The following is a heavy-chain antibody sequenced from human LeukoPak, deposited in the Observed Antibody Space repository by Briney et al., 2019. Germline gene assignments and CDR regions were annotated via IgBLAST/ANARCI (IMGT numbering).Heavy chain of an antibody. Sequence: SETLSLTCTVSGGSISSSSYYWGWIRQPPEKGLEWIGSIYYSGSTYYNPSLKSRVTISVDTSKNQFSLKLSSVTAADTAVYYCASSDKIFGVVWDYWGQGTLVTVSS. CDR1: GGSISSSSYY. D-gene: IGHD3-3*01. V-gene: IGHV4-39*01. J-gene: IGHJ4*02. CDR2: IYYSGST. CDR3: ASSDKIFGVVWDY.